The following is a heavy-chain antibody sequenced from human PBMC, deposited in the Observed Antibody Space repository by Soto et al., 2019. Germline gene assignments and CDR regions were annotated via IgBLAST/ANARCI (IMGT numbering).Heavy chain of an antibody. CDR3: AKAGVDYYDSSGYFDY. D-gene: IGHD3-22*01. CDR2: ISYDGSNK. V-gene: IGHV3-30*18. J-gene: IGHJ4*02. CDR1: GFTFSSYG. Sequence: GGSLRLSCAASGFTFSSYGMHWVRQAPGKGLEWVAVISYDGSNKYYADYVKGRFTISRDNSKNTLYLQMNSLRAEDTSVYYCAKAGVDYYDSSGYFDYWGQGTLVTVSS.